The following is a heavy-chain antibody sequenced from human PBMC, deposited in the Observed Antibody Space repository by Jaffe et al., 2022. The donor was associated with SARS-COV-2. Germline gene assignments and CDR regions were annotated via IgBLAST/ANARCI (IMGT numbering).Heavy chain of an antibody. Sequence: QVQLVQSGAEVKKPGASVKVSCKVSGYTLTELSMHWVRQAPGKGLEWMGGFDPEDGETIYAQKFQGRVTMTEDTSTDTAYMELSSLRSEDTAVYYCATPGEKMATTVGENGMDVWGQGTTVTVSS. V-gene: IGHV1-24*01. CDR3: ATPGEKMATTVGENGMDV. D-gene: IGHD1-26*01. CDR2: FDPEDGET. J-gene: IGHJ6*02. CDR1: GYTLTELS.